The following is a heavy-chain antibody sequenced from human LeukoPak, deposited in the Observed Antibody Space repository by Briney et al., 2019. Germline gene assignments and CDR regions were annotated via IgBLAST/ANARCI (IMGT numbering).Heavy chain of an antibody. CDR2: ISYDGGNK. V-gene: IGHV3-30*18. Sequence: GGSLRLSCTASRFTFSNYGMHWVRQAPGKGLEWVAVISYDGGNKHYADSVKGRFTISRDNSKNTLYLQMNSLRGEDTAVYYCAKGSSYYGSGASDYWGQGTLVTVSS. D-gene: IGHD3-10*01. CDR3: AKGSSYYGSGASDY. CDR1: RFTFSNYG. J-gene: IGHJ4*02.